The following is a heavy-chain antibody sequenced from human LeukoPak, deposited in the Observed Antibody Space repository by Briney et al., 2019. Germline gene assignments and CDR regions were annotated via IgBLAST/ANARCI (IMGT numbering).Heavy chain of an antibody. D-gene: IGHD6-19*01. Sequence: GGSLRLSCAASGFTFSSYSMNWVRQAPGKGLEWVSSISSSSSYIYYADSVKGRFTISRDNAKNSLYLQMNSLRAEDTAVYYCARESDYSGWSPLWGQGTLVTVSS. CDR1: GFTFSSYS. CDR3: ARESDYSGWSPL. V-gene: IGHV3-21*01. J-gene: IGHJ4*02. CDR2: ISSSSSYI.